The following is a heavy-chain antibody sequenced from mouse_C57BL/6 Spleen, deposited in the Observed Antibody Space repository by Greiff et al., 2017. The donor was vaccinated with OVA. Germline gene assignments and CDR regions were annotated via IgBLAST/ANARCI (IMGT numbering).Heavy chain of an antibody. Sequence: EVKLQESGGGLVKPGGSLKLSCAASGFTFSSYAMSWVRQTPEKRLEWVATISDGGSYTYYPDNVKGRFTISRDNAKNNLYLQMSHLKSEDTAMYYCAREGLYYDFDYWGQGTTLTVSS. CDR2: ISDGGSYT. V-gene: IGHV5-4*01. CDR1: GFTFSSYA. D-gene: IGHD2-4*01. J-gene: IGHJ2*01. CDR3: AREGLYYDFDY.